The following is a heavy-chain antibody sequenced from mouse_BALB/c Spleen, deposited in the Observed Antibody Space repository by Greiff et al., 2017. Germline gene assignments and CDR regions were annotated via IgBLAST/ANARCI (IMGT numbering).Heavy chain of an antibody. CDR2: INPSTGYT. V-gene: IGHV1-7*01. CDR3: ARSKGIYYYGSSYVNYAMDY. D-gene: IGHD1-1*01. J-gene: IGHJ4*01. CDR1: GYTFTSYW. Sequence: QVQLQQSGAELAKPGASVKMSCKASGYTFTSYWMHWVKQRPGQGLEWIGYINPSTGYTEYNQKFKDKATLTADKSSSTAYMQLSSLTSEDSAVYYCARSKGIYYYGSSYVNYAMDYWGQGTSVTVSS.